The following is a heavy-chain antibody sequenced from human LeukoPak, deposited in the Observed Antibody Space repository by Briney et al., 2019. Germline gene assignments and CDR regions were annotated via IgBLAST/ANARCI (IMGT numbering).Heavy chain of an antibody. D-gene: IGHD3-22*01. J-gene: IGHJ4*02. CDR3: ARRPYYYDSSGYSTFDY. CDR2: INHSGST. Sequence: PSETLSLTCAVYGGSFSGYYWSWIRQPPGKGLEWIGEINHSGSTNYNPSLKSRVTISVDTSKNQFSLKLSSVTAADTAVYYCARRPYYYDSSGYSTFDYWGQGTLVTVSP. CDR1: GGSFSGYY. V-gene: IGHV4-34*01.